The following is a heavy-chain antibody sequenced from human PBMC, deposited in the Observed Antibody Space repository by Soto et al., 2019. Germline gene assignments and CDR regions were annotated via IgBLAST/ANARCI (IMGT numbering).Heavy chain of an antibody. CDR1: GFTFSIYG. V-gene: IGHV3-30*03. Sequence: QVQLVESGGGVVQPGRSLGLSCATSGFTFSIYGMHWVRRAPGKGLEWVAVIAHDGNNKYYGDSVKGRLTISRDNAKNTLYLETNSLRAHDSAVYYCARPPADKECDRLLRVPLDYGGQGTLVTVSS. D-gene: IGHD1-26*01. CDR2: IAHDGNNK. CDR3: ARPPADKECDRLLRVPLDY. J-gene: IGHJ4*02.